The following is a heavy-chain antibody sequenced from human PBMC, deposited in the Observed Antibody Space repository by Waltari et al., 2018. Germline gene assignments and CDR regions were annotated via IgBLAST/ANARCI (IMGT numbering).Heavy chain of an antibody. CDR3: ARDVADCSGGSCYGPTFYYYYYMDV. D-gene: IGHD2-15*01. Sequence: QVQLQESGPGLVKPSETLSLTCTVSGGSISSYYWSWIRQPAGKGLEWIGRIYTSGSTNYNPSPKSRVTMSVDTSKNQFSLKLSSVTAADTAVYYCARDVADCSGGSCYGPTFYYYYYMDVWGKGTTVTISS. J-gene: IGHJ6*03. V-gene: IGHV4-4*07. CDR1: GGSISSYY. CDR2: IYTSGST.